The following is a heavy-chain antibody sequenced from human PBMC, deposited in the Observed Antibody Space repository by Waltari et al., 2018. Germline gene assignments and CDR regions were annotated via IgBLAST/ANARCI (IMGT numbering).Heavy chain of an antibody. CDR2: LYYSGST. Sequence: QVQLHESGPGLVRPPGTLSLSCTVSAGSLFTYYRIWIRQPPGKGLEWIGYLYYSGSTSYNPSLTSRVTMSLDTSKNQFSLNLTAVTAADTAVYYCARSTPGLFVDVWGQGTTVTVSS. V-gene: IGHV4-59*01. CDR3: ARSTPGLFVDV. CDR1: AGSLFTYY. D-gene: IGHD2-2*01. J-gene: IGHJ6*02.